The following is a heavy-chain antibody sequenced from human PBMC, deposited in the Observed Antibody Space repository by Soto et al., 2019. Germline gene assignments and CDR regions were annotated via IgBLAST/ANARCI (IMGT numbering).Heavy chain of an antibody. J-gene: IGHJ4*02. D-gene: IGHD3-10*01. CDR1: EYSFRIYW. CDR3: ARHQSGSGNSNFDF. V-gene: IGHV5-10-1*01. CDR2: VDPNDSFA. Sequence: ASLKISCQSFEYSFRIYWISWVRQKPGGGLEWLGIVDPNDSFATYRPAFEGHVSISVDKSTKIVYLQWRSLRASDTATYYRARHQSGSGNSNFDFWGQGTPVTVSS.